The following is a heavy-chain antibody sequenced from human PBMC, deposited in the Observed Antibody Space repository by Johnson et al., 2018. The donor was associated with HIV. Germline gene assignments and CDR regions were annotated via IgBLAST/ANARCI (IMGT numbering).Heavy chain of an antibody. J-gene: IGHJ3*02. Sequence: QVQLVESGGGVVQPGRSLRLSCAASGFTFSSYGMHWVRQAPGKGLEWVAVISYDGSNKYYADSVKGRFTISRDNSKNMLYLQMNSLRAEYTAVYYCARDVANYYDPGAFDIWGQGTMVTVSS. D-gene: IGHD3-22*01. V-gene: IGHV3-30*03. CDR2: ISYDGSNK. CDR3: ARDVANYYDPGAFDI. CDR1: GFTFSSYG.